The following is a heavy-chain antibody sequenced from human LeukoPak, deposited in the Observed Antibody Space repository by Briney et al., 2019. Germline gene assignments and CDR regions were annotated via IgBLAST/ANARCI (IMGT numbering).Heavy chain of an antibody. CDR3: ARGGNSSSSALDY. CDR2: INHSGST. J-gene: IGHJ4*02. CDR1: GGSFSGYY. V-gene: IGHV4-34*01. D-gene: IGHD6-6*01. Sequence: SETLSLTCAVYGGSFSGYYWSWIRQPPGKGLEWIGEINHSGSTNYNPSLKSRVTISVDTSKNQFSLKLSSVTAADTAVYYCARGGNSSSSALDYGGQGTLVTVSP.